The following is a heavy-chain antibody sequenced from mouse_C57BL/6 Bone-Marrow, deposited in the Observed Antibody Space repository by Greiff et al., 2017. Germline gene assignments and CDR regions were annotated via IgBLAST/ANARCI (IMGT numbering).Heavy chain of an antibody. CDR2: IYPGGGYT. CDR3: ARSWAGTRDY. Sequence: VQLQQSGAELVRPGTSVKMSCKASGYTFTNYWIGWAKQRPGHGLAWIGDIYPGGGYTNYNEKFKGKATLTADKSSSTAYMQFSSLTSEDSAIYYCARSWAGTRDYWGQGTTLTVSS. D-gene: IGHD4-1*01. J-gene: IGHJ2*01. CDR1: GYTFTNYW. V-gene: IGHV1-63*01.